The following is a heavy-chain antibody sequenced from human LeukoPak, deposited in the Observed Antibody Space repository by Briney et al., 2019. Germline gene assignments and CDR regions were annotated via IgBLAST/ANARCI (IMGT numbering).Heavy chain of an antibody. Sequence: PGGSLRLSCAASGFTFDDYGMSWVRQAPGKGLEWVSGINWNGGSTGYADSVKGRFTISRDNAKNSLYLQMNSLRAEDTALYYCARERPYIGYSSSWGTLRSPYYYMDVWGKGTTVTVSS. CDR1: GFTFDDYG. CDR3: ARERPYIGYSSSWGTLRSPYYYMDV. V-gene: IGHV3-20*04. D-gene: IGHD6-13*01. CDR2: INWNGGST. J-gene: IGHJ6*03.